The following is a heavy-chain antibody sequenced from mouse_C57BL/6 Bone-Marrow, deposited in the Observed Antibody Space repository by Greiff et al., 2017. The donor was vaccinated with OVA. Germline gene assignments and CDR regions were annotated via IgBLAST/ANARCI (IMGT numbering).Heavy chain of an antibody. CDR3: ARARTMLRYFDV. V-gene: IGHV5-15*01. Sequence: EVKLVESGGGLVQPGGSLKLSCAASGFTFSDYGMAWVRQAPRKGPEWVAFISNLAYSIYYADTVTGRFPISRENAKNTLYLEMSSLRSEDTAMYYCARARTMLRYFDVWGTGTTVTVSS. J-gene: IGHJ1*03. D-gene: IGHD1-1*02. CDR2: ISNLAYSI. CDR1: GFTFSDYG.